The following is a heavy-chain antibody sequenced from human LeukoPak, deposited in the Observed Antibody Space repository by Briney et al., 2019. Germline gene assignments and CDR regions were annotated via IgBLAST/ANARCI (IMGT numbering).Heavy chain of an antibody. D-gene: IGHD3-10*01. CDR2: IYYSGST. CDR3: ATEGRIIRGVIDI. V-gene: IGHV4-31*03. Sequence: SETLSLTCTVSGGSISSGNYYCSWIRQHPGKGLEDIGYIYYSGSTYYNPSLKSRVTISVDTSQNQFSLKLSSVTAADTAVYYCATEGRIIRGVIDIWGQGPMVTVSS. J-gene: IGHJ3*02. CDR1: GGSISSGNYY.